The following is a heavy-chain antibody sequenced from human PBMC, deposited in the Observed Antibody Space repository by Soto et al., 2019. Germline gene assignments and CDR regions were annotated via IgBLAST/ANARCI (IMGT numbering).Heavy chain of an antibody. CDR2: MSYDGSDT. CDR3: ARVAY. Sequence: GGSLRLSCVGSGFIFSNNGMHWVRQTPGKWLEWVAFMSYDGSDTFYADSVKGRFTISRDNSKNSLFLQMNTLRPEDTAMYYCARVAYWGPGTQVTVSS. V-gene: IGHV3-33*08. J-gene: IGHJ4*02. CDR1: GFIFSNNG.